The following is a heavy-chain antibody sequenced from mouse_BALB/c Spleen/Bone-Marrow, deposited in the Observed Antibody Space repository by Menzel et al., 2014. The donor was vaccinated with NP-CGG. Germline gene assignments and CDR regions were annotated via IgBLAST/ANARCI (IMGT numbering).Heavy chain of an antibody. CDR3: AREGGMITTGLPY. V-gene: IGHV1S56*01. CDR1: GYTFTSYY. Sequence: VQGVESGPELVKPGASVRISCKASGYTFTSYYIHWVKRRPGQGLEWIGWIYPGNVNTNYNERLKGKATLTADKSSSTAYMQLSSLTSEDSAVYFCAREGGMITTGLPYWGQGTLVTVSA. J-gene: IGHJ3*01. CDR2: IYPGNVNT. D-gene: IGHD2-4*01.